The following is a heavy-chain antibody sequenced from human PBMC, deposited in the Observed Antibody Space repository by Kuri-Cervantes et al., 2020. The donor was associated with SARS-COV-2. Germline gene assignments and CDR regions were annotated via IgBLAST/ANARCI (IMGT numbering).Heavy chain of an antibody. J-gene: IGHJ6*02. V-gene: IGHV1-69*13. CDR2: IIPIFGTA. D-gene: IGHD6-19*01. CDR1: GGTFSSYA. CDR3: ARDRGSSGWSWVYYYYGMDV. Sequence: SVKVSCKASGGTFSSYAISWVRQAPGQGLEWMGGIIPIFGTANYAQKFQGRVTITADESTSTAYMELRSLRSDDTAVYYCARDRGSSGWSWVYYYYGMDVWGQGTMVTVSS.